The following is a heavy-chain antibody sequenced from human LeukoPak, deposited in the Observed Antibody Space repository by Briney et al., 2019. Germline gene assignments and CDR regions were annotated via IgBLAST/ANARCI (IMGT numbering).Heavy chain of an antibody. V-gene: IGHV5-51*01. Sequence: GESLKISCKASGYIFTNYWIGWVRQLPGKGLEFMGIIYPRDSDTRYSPSFQGQVTVSADKSISTAYLQWNTLEASDTAMYYCARRQYSGYDFDFWGQGTLVTVSS. CDR1: GYIFTNYW. J-gene: IGHJ4*02. CDR2: IYPRDSDT. CDR3: ARRQYSGYDFDF. D-gene: IGHD5-12*01.